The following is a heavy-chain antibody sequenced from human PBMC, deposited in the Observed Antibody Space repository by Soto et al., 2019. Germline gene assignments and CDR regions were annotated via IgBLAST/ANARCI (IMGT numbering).Heavy chain of an antibody. D-gene: IGHD6-13*01. CDR1: GDSVSSNSVA. Sequence: PSQTLSLTCAISGDSVSSNSVAWNWIRQSPSRGPEWLGRTYYRSKWYNDYAVSVKSRITINPDTSKNQFSLQLNSVTPEDTAVYYCARDQTYSSSWSNCFDPWGQGTLVTVSS. CDR2: TYYRSKWYN. V-gene: IGHV6-1*01. CDR3: ARDQTYSSSWSNCFDP. J-gene: IGHJ5*02.